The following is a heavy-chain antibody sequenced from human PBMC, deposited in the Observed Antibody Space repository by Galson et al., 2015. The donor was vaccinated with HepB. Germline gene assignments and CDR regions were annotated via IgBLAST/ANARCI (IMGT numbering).Heavy chain of an antibody. CDR3: ARTHVWFGELSAFDI. J-gene: IGHJ3*02. CDR2: ISSSSSYT. CDR1: GFTFSDYY. Sequence: SLRLSCAASGFTFSDYYMSWIRQAPGKGLEWVSYISSSSSYTNYADSVKGRFTISRDNAKSSLYLQMNSLRAEDTAVYYCARTHVWFGELSAFDIWGQGTMVTVSS. D-gene: IGHD3-10*01. V-gene: IGHV3-11*03.